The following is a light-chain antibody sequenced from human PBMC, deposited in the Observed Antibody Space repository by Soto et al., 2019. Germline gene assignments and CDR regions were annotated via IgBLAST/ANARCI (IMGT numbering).Light chain of an antibody. Sequence: RDRVTITCRASQSISSWLAWYQQKPGKAPKLLIYKASSLESGVPSRFSGSGSGTEFTLTISSLQPDDFATYYCEQYNSYSPTFGGGTKV. CDR2: KAS. V-gene: IGKV1-5*03. J-gene: IGKJ4*01. CDR3: EQYNSYSPT. CDR1: QSISSW.